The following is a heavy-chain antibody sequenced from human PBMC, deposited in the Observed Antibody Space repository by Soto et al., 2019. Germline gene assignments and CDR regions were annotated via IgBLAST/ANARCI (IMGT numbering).Heavy chain of an antibody. V-gene: IGHV1-2*04. Sequence: GASVKVSCKASGYTFTGYYMHWVRQAPGQGLEWMGWINPNSGGTNYAQKFQGWVTMTRDTSISTAYMELSRLRSDDTAVYYCARGAFPRGSSWREYSGYDHFDYWGQGTLVTVSS. J-gene: IGHJ4*02. CDR1: GYTFTGYY. D-gene: IGHD5-12*01. CDR3: ARGAFPRGSSWREYSGYDHFDY. CDR2: INPNSGGT.